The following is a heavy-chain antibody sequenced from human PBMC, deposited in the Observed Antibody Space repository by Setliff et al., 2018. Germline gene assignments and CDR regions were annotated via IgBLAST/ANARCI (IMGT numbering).Heavy chain of an antibody. J-gene: IGHJ1*01. CDR3: ARDRDDGSSFAEYFQH. CDR1: GFTFRSYA. D-gene: IGHD6-6*01. CDR2: IWYDGRNK. Sequence: LRLSCAASGFTFRSYAMHWVRQAPGKGLEWVAIIWYDGRNKYYADSVYGRFTVSRDNSKNTLYLQMNSLRVEDTAVYYCARDRDDGSSFAEYFQHWGQGTLVTVSS. V-gene: IGHV3-33*01.